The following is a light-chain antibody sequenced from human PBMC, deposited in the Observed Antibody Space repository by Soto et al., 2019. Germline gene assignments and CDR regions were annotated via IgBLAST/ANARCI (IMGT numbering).Light chain of an antibody. CDR2: DAS. CDR1: QSISTY. V-gene: IGKV3-11*01. CDR3: QQRSNWPPT. J-gene: IGKJ2*01. Sequence: EIVLTQSPATLSLSPGERATLFCRASQSISTYLAWYQQKSGQAPRLLIYDASNRATSIPARFSGGGSGTDFTLTVSSLEPEDFAVYYCQQRSNWPPTFGQGTKLEI.